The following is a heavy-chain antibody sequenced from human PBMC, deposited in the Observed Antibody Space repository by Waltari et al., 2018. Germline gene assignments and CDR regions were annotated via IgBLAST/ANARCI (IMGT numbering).Heavy chain of an antibody. CDR2: ISYNSART. Sequence: EVQLVESGGGLVQPGMSLRLSCAASGFAFENYAMHWVRQVPGEGLVWVSSISYNSARTAYADSAKGRFTISRDTAKNSLYLQMNSLRVEDTALYYCTRKRTTYYDSSGGGFFDCWGQGTLVTVSS. V-gene: IGHV3-9*01. D-gene: IGHD3-22*01. CDR3: TRKRTTYYDSSGGGFFDC. CDR1: GFAFENYA. J-gene: IGHJ4*02.